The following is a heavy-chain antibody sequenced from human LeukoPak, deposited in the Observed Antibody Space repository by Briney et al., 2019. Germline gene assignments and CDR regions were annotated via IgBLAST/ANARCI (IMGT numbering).Heavy chain of an antibody. J-gene: IGHJ4*02. D-gene: IGHD6-13*01. Sequence: ASVKVSCKASGGTFSSYAISWVRQAPGQGLEWRGGIIPIFGTANYAQKFQGRVTITADETTSTAYMELSSLRSEDTAVYYCARVRSELTLAAVGFFYFDYWGQGTLVTVSS. V-gene: IGHV1-69*01. CDR1: GGTFSSYA. CDR2: IIPIFGTA. CDR3: ARVRSELTLAAVGFFYFDY.